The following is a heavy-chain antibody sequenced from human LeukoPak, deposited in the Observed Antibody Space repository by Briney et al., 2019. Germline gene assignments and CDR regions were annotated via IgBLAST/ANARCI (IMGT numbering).Heavy chain of an antibody. V-gene: IGHV4-61*01. Sequence: SETLSLTCTVSGGSISSSSYYWSWIRQPPGKGLEWLGYIYYSGSTNYNPSLKSRVTISVDTSKNQFSLKLNSVTAADTAVYYCARGHSSSWYFLDSWGQGTLVTVSS. CDR1: GGSISSSSYY. CDR2: IYYSGST. CDR3: ARGHSSSWYFLDS. J-gene: IGHJ4*02. D-gene: IGHD6-13*01.